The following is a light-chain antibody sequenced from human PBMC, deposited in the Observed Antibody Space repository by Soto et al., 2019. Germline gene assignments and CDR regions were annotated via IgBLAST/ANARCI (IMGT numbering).Light chain of an antibody. CDR3: QQTHSTPPGT. J-gene: IGKJ1*01. CDR1: QSISSY. Sequence: DIQMTQSPSSLSASVGDRVTITCRASQSISSYLNWYQLKPGKAPKLLIYAASSLQSGVPSRFSGSGSGTDFTLTISSLQPEDFATYYRQQTHSTPPGTFGQGTK. CDR2: AAS. V-gene: IGKV1-39*01.